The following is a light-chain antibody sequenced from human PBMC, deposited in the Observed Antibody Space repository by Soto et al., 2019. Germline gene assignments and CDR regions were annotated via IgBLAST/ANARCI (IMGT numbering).Light chain of an antibody. Sequence: QSALTQPRSVSGSPGQSVTIACTGTSSDVGGYHYVSWYQHHPGKAPKLMIFNVNERPSGVPARFSGSKSGNTASLTISGLQAEDEANYYCCSYAGIYTLVFGGGTQVTVL. CDR3: CSYAGIYTLV. CDR2: NVN. V-gene: IGLV2-11*01. J-gene: IGLJ2*01. CDR1: SSDVGGYHY.